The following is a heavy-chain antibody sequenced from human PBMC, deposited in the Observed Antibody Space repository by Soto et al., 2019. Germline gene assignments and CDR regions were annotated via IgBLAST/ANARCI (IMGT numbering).Heavy chain of an antibody. J-gene: IGHJ4*02. D-gene: IGHD1-26*01. CDR3: ANYGGPSGSYFDY. Sequence: GGSLRLSCAASGFTFSSYAMSWVRQAPGKGLEWVSAISGSGGSTYYADSVKGRFTISRDNSKNTLYLQMNSLRAEDTAVYYCANYGGPSGSYFDYWGQGTLVTVSS. CDR1: GFTFSSYA. CDR2: ISGSGGST. V-gene: IGHV3-23*01.